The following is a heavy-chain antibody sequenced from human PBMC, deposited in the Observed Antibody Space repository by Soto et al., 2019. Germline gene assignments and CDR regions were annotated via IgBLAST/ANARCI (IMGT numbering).Heavy chain of an antibody. V-gene: IGHV3-48*03. CDR3: ARDGLHSDY. Sequence: PGGSLRLSCAASGFTFSSYEMNWVRQARGKGLEWVSYISSSGSTIYYADSVKCRFTISRDNAKNSLYLQMNSLRAEDTAVYYCARDGLHSDYWGQGTLVTVSS. CDR2: ISSSGSTI. CDR1: GFTFSSYE. J-gene: IGHJ4*02.